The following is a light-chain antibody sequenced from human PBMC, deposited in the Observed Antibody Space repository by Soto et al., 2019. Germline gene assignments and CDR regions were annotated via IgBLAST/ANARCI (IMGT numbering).Light chain of an antibody. CDR2: GAS. CDR3: QQYNNWPGT. Sequence: EIVLTQSPGTLSVSPGERATLSCRASQSVSSKLAWYQQKPGQAPRLLFYGASTGATGIPPRFSGSGSETEFTLSISSLQSEDFPVYYCQQYNNWPGTFGQGTKVEIK. CDR1: QSVSSK. J-gene: IGKJ1*01. V-gene: IGKV3-15*01.